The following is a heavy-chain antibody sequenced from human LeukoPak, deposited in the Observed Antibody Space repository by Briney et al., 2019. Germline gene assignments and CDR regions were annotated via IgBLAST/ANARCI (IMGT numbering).Heavy chain of an antibody. D-gene: IGHD4-23*01. CDR2: IYYSGTT. J-gene: IGHJ4*02. V-gene: IGHV4-39*01. Sequence: PSETLSLTCTVSGDPVSSSGSYWGWIRQPPGKGLEWIGSIYYSGTTYYNPSLKSRVTISVDTSKNQFSLKLSSVTAADTAVYYCARRRTATVDFDYWGQGTLVTVSS. CDR1: GDPVSSSGSY. CDR3: ARRRTATVDFDY.